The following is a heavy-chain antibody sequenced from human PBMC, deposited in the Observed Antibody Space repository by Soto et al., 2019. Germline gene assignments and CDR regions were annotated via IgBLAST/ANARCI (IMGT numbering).Heavy chain of an antibody. D-gene: IGHD3-9*01. Sequence: PGGSLRLSCAASGFTFSNFAMSWVRQAPGKGLEWVSDISETGGTTYFADSVKGRFTVSRDNSKNTVFLQLNSLRAEDTAVYYCARRFNFALTGSRFDPWGRGTLVTVSS. V-gene: IGHV3-23*01. J-gene: IGHJ5*02. CDR2: ISETGGTT. CDR3: ARRFNFALTGSRFDP. CDR1: GFTFSNFA.